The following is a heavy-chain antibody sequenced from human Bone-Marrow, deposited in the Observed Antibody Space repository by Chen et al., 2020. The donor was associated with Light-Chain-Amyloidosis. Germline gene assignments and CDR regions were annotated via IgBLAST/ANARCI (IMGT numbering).Heavy chain of an antibody. CDR3: ARAKCGSINCYLGFDI. J-gene: IGHJ3*02. CDR2: IYYSGST. V-gene: IGHV4-39*01. D-gene: IGHD2-2*01. Sequence: QLQLQESGPGLVKPSETLSLTCTVSGGSISSSSYYWGWIRQPPGKGLEWIGSIYYSGSTYYNPSLKSRVTISVDTSKNQFSLKLSSVTAADTAVYYCARAKCGSINCYLGFDIWGQGTMVTVSS. CDR1: GGSISSSSYY.